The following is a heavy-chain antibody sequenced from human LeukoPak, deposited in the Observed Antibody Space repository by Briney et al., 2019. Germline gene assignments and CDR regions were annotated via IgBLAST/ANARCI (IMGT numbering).Heavy chain of an antibody. Sequence: GGSLRLSRAASGFTVSSNYMSWVRQAPGKGLEWVSVIYSGGSTYYADSVKGRFTISRDNSKNTLYLQMNSLRAEDTAVYYCARMNKPRSYPLYYFDYWGQGTLVTVSS. CDR1: GFTVSSNY. V-gene: IGHV3-66*01. D-gene: IGHD1/OR15-1a*01. CDR3: ARMNKPRSYPLYYFDY. J-gene: IGHJ4*02. CDR2: IYSGGST.